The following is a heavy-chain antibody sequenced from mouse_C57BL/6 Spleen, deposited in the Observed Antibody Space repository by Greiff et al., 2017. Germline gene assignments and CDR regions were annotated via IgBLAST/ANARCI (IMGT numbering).Heavy chain of an antibody. Sequence: VQLKESGPELVKPGASVKMSCKASGYTFTDYNMHWVKQSHGKSLEWIGYINPNNGGTSYNQKFKGKATLTVNKSSSTAYMELRSLTSEDSAVYYCARWLRDAMDYWGQGTSVTVSS. J-gene: IGHJ4*01. CDR2: INPNNGGT. CDR3: ARWLRDAMDY. CDR1: GYTFTDYN. D-gene: IGHD1-2*01. V-gene: IGHV1-22*01.